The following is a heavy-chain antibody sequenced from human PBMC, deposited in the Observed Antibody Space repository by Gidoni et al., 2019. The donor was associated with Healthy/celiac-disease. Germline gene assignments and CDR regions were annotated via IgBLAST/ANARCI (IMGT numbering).Heavy chain of an antibody. J-gene: IGHJ6*02. CDR2: IIPILGIA. V-gene: IGHV1-69*04. Sequence: QVQLVQSGAEVTKPGSSVKVSCKASGGPFSSYAISWVRQAPGQGLEWMGRIIPILGIANYAQKFQGRVTITADKSTSTAYMELSSLRSEDTAVYYCARDRRYYDILTGYYGMDVWGQGTTVTVSS. D-gene: IGHD3-9*01. CDR3: ARDRRYYDILTGYYGMDV. CDR1: GGPFSSYA.